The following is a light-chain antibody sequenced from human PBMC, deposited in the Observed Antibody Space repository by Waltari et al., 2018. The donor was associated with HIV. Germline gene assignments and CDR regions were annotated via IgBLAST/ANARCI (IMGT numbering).Light chain of an antibody. CDR1: SSNIETNT. CDR3: AAWDDRLHGWV. J-gene: IGLJ3*02. CDR2: SDN. V-gene: IGLV1-44*01. Sequence: QSVLTQSPSASGTPGQRVTIFCSGTSSNIETNTLNWYQHIPGTAPKLLIYSDNQRPPGVPDRFSASKSGTSGSLAISGLQSGDEAAYYCAAWDDRLHGWVFGGGTKLTVL.